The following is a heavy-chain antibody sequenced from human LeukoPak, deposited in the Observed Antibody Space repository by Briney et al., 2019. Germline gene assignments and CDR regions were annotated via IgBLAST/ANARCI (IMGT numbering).Heavy chain of an antibody. D-gene: IGHD3-22*01. CDR3: YDSSGYYSS. CDR1: AGTFSSNA. J-gene: IGHJ5*02. CDR2: IIPIFGTA. V-gene: IGHV1-69*05. Sequence: GSSVTVSYKASAGTFSSNAISWVRQAPGQGLEWMGRIIPIFGTANYAQKFQGRVTITTDESTSTAYMELSSLRSEDTAVYYCYDSSGYYSSWGQGTLVTVSS.